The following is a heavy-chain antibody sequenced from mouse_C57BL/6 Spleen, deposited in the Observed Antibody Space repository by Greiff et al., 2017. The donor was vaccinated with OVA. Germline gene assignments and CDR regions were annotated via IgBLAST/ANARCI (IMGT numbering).Heavy chain of an antibody. CDR2: ISDGGSYT. J-gene: IGHJ4*01. CDR3: ARRGDYYYGSSYYAMDY. Sequence: EVNVVESGGGLVKPGGSLKLSCAASGFTFSSYAMSWVRQTPEKRLEWVATISDGGSYTYYPDNVKGRFTISRDNAKNNLYLQMSHLKSEDTAMYYCARRGDYYYGSSYYAMDYWGQGTSVTVSS. V-gene: IGHV5-4*03. CDR1: GFTFSSYA. D-gene: IGHD1-1*01.